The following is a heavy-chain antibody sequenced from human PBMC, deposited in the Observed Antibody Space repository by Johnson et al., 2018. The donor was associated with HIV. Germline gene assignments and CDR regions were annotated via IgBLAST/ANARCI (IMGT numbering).Heavy chain of an antibody. CDR2: IWYDGGNK. J-gene: IGHJ3*02. D-gene: IGHD3-22*01. Sequence: QVQLVESGGGVVQPGKSLRLSCTASGFSFSRYGMHWVRQAPGKGLEWVAVIWYDGGNKYYADSVKGRFTISRDNAKNSLYLQINSLRAEDTALYYCARGFSSGYNDAFDIWGQGTMLTVSS. CDR3: ARGFSSGYNDAFDI. V-gene: IGHV3-33*01. CDR1: GFSFSRYG.